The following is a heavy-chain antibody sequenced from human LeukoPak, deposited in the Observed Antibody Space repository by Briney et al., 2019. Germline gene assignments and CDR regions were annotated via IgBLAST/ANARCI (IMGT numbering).Heavy chain of an antibody. Sequence: SETLSLTCAVYGGSFSSYYGSWIRQPPGKGLEWIGYIYYSGSTNYNPSLKSRVTISVDTSKNQFSLKLSSVTAADTAVYYCARAAYYYDSSGYYYPSAFDIWGQGTMVTVSS. CDR1: GGSFSSYY. V-gene: IGHV4-59*01. J-gene: IGHJ3*02. CDR2: IYYSGST. D-gene: IGHD3-22*01. CDR3: ARAAYYYDSSGYYYPSAFDI.